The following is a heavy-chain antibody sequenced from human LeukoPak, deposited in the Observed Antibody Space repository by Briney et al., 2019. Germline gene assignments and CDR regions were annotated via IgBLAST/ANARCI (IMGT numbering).Heavy chain of an antibody. V-gene: IGHV3-23*01. D-gene: IGHD6-19*01. J-gene: IGHJ4*02. CDR3: ARSFSSGWSYYFDY. CDR1: GFTFSSYA. Sequence: GGSLRLSCAASGFTFSSYAMSWVRQAPGKGLEWVSAISGSGGSTYYADSVKGRFTISRDNSKNTLYLQINSLRAEDTAVYYCARSFSSGWSYYFDYWGQGTLVTVSS. CDR2: ISGSGGST.